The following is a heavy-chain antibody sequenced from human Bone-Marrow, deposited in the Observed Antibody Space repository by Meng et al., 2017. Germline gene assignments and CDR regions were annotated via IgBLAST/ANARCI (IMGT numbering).Heavy chain of an antibody. CDR2: ISGSGGST. CDR3: ARGIRLLWFGELTFDY. J-gene: IGHJ4*02. Sequence: GESLKISCAASGFTFSSYAMSWVRQAPGKGLEWVSAISGSGGSTYYADSVKGRFTISRDNAKNSLYLQMNSLRAEDTAVYYCARGIRLLWFGELTFDYWGQGTRVTGSS. D-gene: IGHD3-10*01. CDR1: GFTFSSYA. V-gene: IGHV3-23*01.